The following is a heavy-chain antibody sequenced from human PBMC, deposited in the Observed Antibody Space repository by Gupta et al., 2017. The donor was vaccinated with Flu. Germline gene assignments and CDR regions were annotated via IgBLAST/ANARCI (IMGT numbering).Heavy chain of an antibody. CDR1: GGSISTYY. CDR2: MHTNGVI. D-gene: IGHD1-20*01. J-gene: IGHJ2*01. Sequence: QVQLQESGPGLVKPWETLSLTCNVSGGSISTYYWSWIRQPPGKGLEWIGYMHTNGVINYNPSLKGRVTMSSDTSKNQLSLKLTSVTASDTAVYYCARPHNWARGPDWYVDLWGRGTLVIISS. CDR3: ARPHNWARGPDWYVDL. V-gene: IGHV4-4*09.